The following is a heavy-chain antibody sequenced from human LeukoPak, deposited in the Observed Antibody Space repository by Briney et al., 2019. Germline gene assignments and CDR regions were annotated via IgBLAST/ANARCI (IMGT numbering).Heavy chain of an antibody. CDR3: ARGLVPGFLDY. D-gene: IGHD4-11*01. V-gene: IGHV3-74*01. CDR2: INSDESIT. Sequence: GGSLRLSCAASGLTFSSSWMYWVRQAPGKGLVWVSRINSDESITTYADSVKGRFTISRDNAKNTLYLQMNSLRAEDTAVYYCARGLVPGFLDYWGQGTPVTVSS. CDR1: GLTFSSSW. J-gene: IGHJ4*02.